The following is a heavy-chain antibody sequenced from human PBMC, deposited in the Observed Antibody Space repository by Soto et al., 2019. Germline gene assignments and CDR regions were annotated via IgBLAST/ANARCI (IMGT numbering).Heavy chain of an antibody. CDR2: ISGGGDGT. J-gene: IGHJ3*01. V-gene: IGHV3-23*01. CDR1: GFTFSSYA. Sequence: EVQLLESGGGLVQPGGSLRLSCAASGFTFSSYAMSWVRQAPGKGLEWVSTISGGGDGTYYADSVKGRFTISRDNSRNTVYLQMNSLRAEDTAVYYCAKKGLGSLTTYCGGGDCHYAFDLWGQGTMVTVSS. CDR3: AKKGLGSLTTYCGGGDCHYAFDL. D-gene: IGHD2-21*02.